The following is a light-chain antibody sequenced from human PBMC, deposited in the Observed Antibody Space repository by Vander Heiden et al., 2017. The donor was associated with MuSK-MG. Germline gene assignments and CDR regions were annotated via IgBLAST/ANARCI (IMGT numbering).Light chain of an antibody. CDR3: QQLNSDRFT. CDR1: QGISSY. Sequence: DIQLTQSPSFLSASVGDRVTITCRASQGISSYLAWYQQKPGKAPKLLIYAASTLQSGVPSRFSGSGSGTEFTLTISSLQPEDFATYYCQQLNSDRFTFGPGTKVDIK. V-gene: IGKV1-9*01. J-gene: IGKJ3*01. CDR2: AAS.